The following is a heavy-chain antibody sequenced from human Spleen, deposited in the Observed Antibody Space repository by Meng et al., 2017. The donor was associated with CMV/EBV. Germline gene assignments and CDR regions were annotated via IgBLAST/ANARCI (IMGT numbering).Heavy chain of an antibody. V-gene: IGHV2-5*01. Sequence: FSLSTRGVGVGWIRQPPGKALEWLAVIFWNDDKRFSPSLKSRLTISKDTSKNQVVLTMTNMDPVDTATYFCAHSPLGYSYGYQYYFDSWGQGTLVTVSS. CDR1: FSLSTRGVG. J-gene: IGHJ4*02. D-gene: IGHD5-18*01. CDR3: AHSPLGYSYGYQYYFDS. CDR2: IFWNDDK.